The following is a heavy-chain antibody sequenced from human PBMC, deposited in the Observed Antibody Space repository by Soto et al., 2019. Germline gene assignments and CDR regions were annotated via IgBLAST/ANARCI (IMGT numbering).Heavy chain of an antibody. V-gene: IGHV3-30*18. Sequence: QVQLVESGGGVVQPGRSLRLSCAASGFTFSSYGLHWVRQAPGKGLDWVTLISYDGSNKYYADSVKGRFTISRDNSKNPLYLQMNSLRAEDTAVYYWAKSGRGYFDYWGQGTLVTVSS. CDR1: GFTFSSYG. CDR2: ISYDGSNK. CDR3: AKSGRGYFDY. J-gene: IGHJ4*02. D-gene: IGHD1-26*01.